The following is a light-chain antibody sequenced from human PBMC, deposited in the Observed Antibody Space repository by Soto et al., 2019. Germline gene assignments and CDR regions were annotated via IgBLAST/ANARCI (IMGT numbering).Light chain of an antibody. CDR3: QQYNNWLGT. V-gene: IGKV3-20*01. Sequence: EIVLTQSPGTLSLSPGERATLSCSAIQSVRRRFLSWYQQKPGQAPRLPIYGASTRATDIPDRFSASGSGTDFNLTISRLETEEFAVYYCQQYNNWLGTCGQGTKVDIK. CDR1: QSVRRRF. CDR2: GAS. J-gene: IGKJ1*01.